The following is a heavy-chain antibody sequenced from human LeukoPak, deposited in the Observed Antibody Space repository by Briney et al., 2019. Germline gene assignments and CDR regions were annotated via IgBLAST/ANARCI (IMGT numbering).Heavy chain of an antibody. CDR1: GFTFSGSA. CDR3: AKDPDRPVVRLGGWFDP. D-gene: IGHD2-2*01. V-gene: IGHV3-73*01. CDR2: IRSKANSYAT. J-gene: IGHJ5*02. Sequence: PGGSLRLSCAASGFTFSGSAMHWVRQASGKGLEWVGRIRSKANSYATVYAASVKGRFTISRDDSKNTLYLQMNSLRAEDTAVYYCAKDPDRPVVRLGGWFDPWGQGTLVTVSS.